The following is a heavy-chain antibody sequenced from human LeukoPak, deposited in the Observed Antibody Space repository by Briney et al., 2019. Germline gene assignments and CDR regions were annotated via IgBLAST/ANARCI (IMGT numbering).Heavy chain of an antibody. CDR1: GYTFTGYY. CDR3: ARGGFYYDSSGYSNLVY. D-gene: IGHD3-22*01. V-gene: IGHV1-2*02. J-gene: IGHJ4*02. CDR2: INPNNGGT. Sequence: ASVKVSCKASGYTFTGYYMHWVRQAPGQGLEWMGWINPNNGGTNYAQKFQGRVTMTRDTSISTAYMELSRLRSDDTAVYYCARGGFYYDSSGYSNLVYWGQGTLVTVSS.